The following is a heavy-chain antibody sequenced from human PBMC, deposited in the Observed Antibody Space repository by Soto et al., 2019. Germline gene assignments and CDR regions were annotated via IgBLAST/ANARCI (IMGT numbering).Heavy chain of an antibody. CDR2: ISSSGSTI. Sequence: QVQLVESGGGLVKPGGSLRLSCAASGFTFSDYYMSWIRQAPGKGLEWVSYISSSGSTIYYADSVKGRFTISRDNPKNSLYLQMTSLSAKHAAVYYCAWLGVAGYYSDCWGQGTLVTVSS. CDR3: AWLGVAGYYSDC. J-gene: IGHJ4*02. CDR1: GFTFSDYY. D-gene: IGHD6-19*01. V-gene: IGHV3-11*01.